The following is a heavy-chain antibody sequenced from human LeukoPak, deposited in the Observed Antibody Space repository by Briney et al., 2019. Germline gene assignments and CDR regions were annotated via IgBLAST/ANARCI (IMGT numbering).Heavy chain of an antibody. J-gene: IGHJ4*02. CDR1: GGSISSSSYY. CDR2: IYYSGST. Sequence: SETLSLTCTVSGGSISSSSYYWGWIRQPPGKGLEWIGSIYYSGSTYYNPSLKSRVTISVDTSKNQFSLKLSSVTAADTAVYYCVYYDSSGSSYWGQGTLVTVSS. V-gene: IGHV4-39*07. CDR3: VYYDSSGSSY. D-gene: IGHD3-22*01.